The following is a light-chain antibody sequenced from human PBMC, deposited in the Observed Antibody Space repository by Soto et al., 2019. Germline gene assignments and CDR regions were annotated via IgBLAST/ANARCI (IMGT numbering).Light chain of an antibody. CDR2: GAS. V-gene: IGKV3-20*01. CDR3: QQYVGFLIT. Sequence: EIVLTQSPGTLSLSPGERATLSCRASQSIVNNYLAWYQQKPGQAPRLLIYGASTRATGIPDRFGGSGSGTDFPLTISRLEPEDFAIYYCQQYVGFLITFGQGTRLETK. CDR1: QSIVNNY. J-gene: IGKJ5*01.